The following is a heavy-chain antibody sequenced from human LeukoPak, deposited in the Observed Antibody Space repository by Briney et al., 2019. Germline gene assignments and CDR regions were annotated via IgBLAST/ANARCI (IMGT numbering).Heavy chain of an antibody. Sequence: GGSLRLSCAVSGFTFSTYGMHWVRQAPGKGLEWVAFIRSDGNNKYYADSVKGRFTISRDNSKNTLYLQMSSLRTEDTAVYYCARVTVPLVVITAGGFDYWGQGTLVTVSS. D-gene: IGHD3-22*01. CDR3: ARVTVPLVVITAGGFDY. V-gene: IGHV3-30*02. CDR1: GFTFSTYG. J-gene: IGHJ4*02. CDR2: IRSDGNNK.